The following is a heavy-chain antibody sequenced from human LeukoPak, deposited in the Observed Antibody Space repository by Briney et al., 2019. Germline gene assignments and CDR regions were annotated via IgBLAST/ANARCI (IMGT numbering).Heavy chain of an antibody. J-gene: IGHJ3*02. V-gene: IGHV4-34*01. CDR2: INHSGST. D-gene: IGHD3/OR15-3a*01. Sequence: SETLSLTCAVYGGSFSGYYWSWIRQPPGKGLEWIGEINHSGSTNYNPSLKSRVTISVDTSKDQFSLKLSSVTAADTAVYYCARGGVKAGLDRGFDIWGQGTMVTVSS. CDR3: ARGGVKAGLDRGFDI. CDR1: GGSFSGYY.